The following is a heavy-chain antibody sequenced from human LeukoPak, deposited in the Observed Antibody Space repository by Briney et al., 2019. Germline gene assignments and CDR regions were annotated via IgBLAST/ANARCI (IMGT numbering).Heavy chain of an antibody. D-gene: IGHD3-10*01. J-gene: IGHJ4*02. CDR3: AKGPMVRGVIMWDY. CDR1: GFTFSSYG. V-gene: IGHV3-30*18. CDR2: ISYDGSNK. Sequence: GGSLRLSCAASGFTFSSYGMHWVRQAPGKGLEWVAVISYDGSNKYYADSVKGRFTISRDNSKNTPYLQMNSLRAEDTAVYYCAKGPMVRGVIMWDYWGQGTLVTVSS.